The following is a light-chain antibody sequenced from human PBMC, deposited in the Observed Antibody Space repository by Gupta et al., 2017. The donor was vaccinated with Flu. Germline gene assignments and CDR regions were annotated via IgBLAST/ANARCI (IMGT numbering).Light chain of an antibody. Sequence: EIVMTQSPATLSLSPGERATLSCRASQSVSSSYLSWYQQKPGQAPRLLIYGASTRANGIPDRFSGSGSGTDFTLTSSSRQPEDFAVYYWQQEYNLQTFGQGTKVEIK. CDR3: QQEYNLQT. J-gene: IGKJ1*01. CDR1: QSVSSSY. CDR2: GAS. V-gene: IGKV3D-7*01.